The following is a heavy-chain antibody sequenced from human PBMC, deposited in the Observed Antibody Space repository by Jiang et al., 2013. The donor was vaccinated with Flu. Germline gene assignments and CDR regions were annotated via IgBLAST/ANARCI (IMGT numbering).Heavy chain of an antibody. Sequence: SSYAMSWVRQAPGKGLEWVSAISGSGGSTYYADSVKGRFTISRDNSKNTLYLQMNSLRAEDTAVYYCASHPLEQQLVLFDYWGQGTLVTVSS. J-gene: IGHJ4*02. CDR3: ASHPLEQQLVLFDY. CDR1: SSYA. V-gene: IGHV3-23*01. CDR2: ISGSGGST. D-gene: IGHD6-13*01.